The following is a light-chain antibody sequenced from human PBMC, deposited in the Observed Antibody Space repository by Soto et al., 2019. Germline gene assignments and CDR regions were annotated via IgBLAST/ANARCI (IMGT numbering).Light chain of an antibody. CDR1: QSVSNN. CDR2: AAS. V-gene: IGKV3D-15*01. Sequence: EIGMTQSPGTLSVSPGERATLSCRASQSVSNNLAWYQQKPGQAPRLLIYAASTRATGIPARFSGSGSGTEFTLTISSLRSEDFAVYYCQQCNNWPYTFGQGTKLDIK. J-gene: IGKJ2*01. CDR3: QQCNNWPYT.